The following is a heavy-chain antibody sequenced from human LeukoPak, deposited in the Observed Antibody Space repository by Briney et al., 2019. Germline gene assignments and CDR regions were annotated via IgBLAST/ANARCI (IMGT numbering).Heavy chain of an antibody. CDR3: ARDQYSVAVSATHGLDV. V-gene: IGHV3-23*01. Sequence: GGSLRLSCAASGFTFSGYAMSWVRQAPGKGLEWVSDISISGGTTNYADSVKGRFTISRDNSRNTLYLQMNSLRAEDTAVYYCARDQYSVAVSATHGLDVWGQGTTVTVSS. J-gene: IGHJ6*02. D-gene: IGHD2-21*02. CDR2: ISISGGTT. CDR1: GFTFSGYA.